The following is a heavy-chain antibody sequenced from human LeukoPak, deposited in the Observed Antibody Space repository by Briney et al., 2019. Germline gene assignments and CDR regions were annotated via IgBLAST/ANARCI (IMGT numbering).Heavy chain of an antibody. Sequence: GGSLRLSCAASGFTFSTYWMSWVRQAPGKGLEWVANIKQDGSEKYYVDSVKGRFTISRDNAKNPLYLQMNSLRAEDTAMYYCARDSAGNDYWGQGTLVTVSS. CDR3: ARDSAGNDY. J-gene: IGHJ4*02. CDR2: IKQDGSEK. CDR1: GFTFSTYW. D-gene: IGHD6-13*01. V-gene: IGHV3-7*01.